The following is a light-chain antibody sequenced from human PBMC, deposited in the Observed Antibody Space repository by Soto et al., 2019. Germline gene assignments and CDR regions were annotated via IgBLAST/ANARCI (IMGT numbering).Light chain of an antibody. J-gene: IGKJ2*01. CDR3: HQYATSPFT. CDR1: ESVTTK. Sequence: EIVMTQSPVTLSVSLGERVTLSCRASESVTTKVAWYQQKPGQAPRLLMYGAYTRATGVPARFSGSGSGTEFTLTISSLQSEDFAVYYCHQYATSPFTFGQGTKLEIK. V-gene: IGKV3-15*01. CDR2: GAY.